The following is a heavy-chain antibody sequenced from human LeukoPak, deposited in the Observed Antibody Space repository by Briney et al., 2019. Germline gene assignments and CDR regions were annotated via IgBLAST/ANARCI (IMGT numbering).Heavy chain of an antibody. V-gene: IGHV3-30-3*01. CDR3: ARGPADYDFWSGYTFDY. Sequence: GGSLRLSCAASGFTFSSYAMHWVRQAPGKGLEWVAVISYDGSNKYYADSVKGRFTISRDNSKNTLYLQMNSLRAEDTAVYYCARGPADYDFWSGYTFDYWGQGTLVTVSS. CDR2: ISYDGSNK. CDR1: GFTFSSYA. D-gene: IGHD3-3*01. J-gene: IGHJ4*02.